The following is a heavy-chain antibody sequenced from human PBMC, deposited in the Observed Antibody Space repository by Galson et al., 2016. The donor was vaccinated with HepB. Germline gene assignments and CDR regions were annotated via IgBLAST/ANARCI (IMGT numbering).Heavy chain of an antibody. CDR2: IKEDASEK. D-gene: IGHD3-10*01. CDR1: GFTFSRYW. J-gene: IGHJ4*02. Sequence: SLRLSCAASGFTFSRYWMSWVRQAPGKGLEWVANIKEDASEKYYVDSVKGRFTISRDNAKNSVYLQMNSLRVEDTAVYYCARDEGTALDGSYGGQGILVTVST. CDR3: ARDEGTALDGSY. V-gene: IGHV3-7*01.